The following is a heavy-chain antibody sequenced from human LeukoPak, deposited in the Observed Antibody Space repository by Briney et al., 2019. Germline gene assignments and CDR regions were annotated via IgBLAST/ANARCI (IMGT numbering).Heavy chain of an antibody. J-gene: IGHJ4*02. Sequence: SETLSLTCAVYGGSFSGYYWSWIRQPPGKGLEWIGEINHSGSTNYNPSLKSRVTISVDTSKNQFSLKLSSVTAADTAVYYCASSIAEENGYWGQGTLVTVSS. CDR1: GGSFSGYY. D-gene: IGHD6-13*01. CDR3: ASSIAEENGY. V-gene: IGHV4-34*01. CDR2: INHSGST.